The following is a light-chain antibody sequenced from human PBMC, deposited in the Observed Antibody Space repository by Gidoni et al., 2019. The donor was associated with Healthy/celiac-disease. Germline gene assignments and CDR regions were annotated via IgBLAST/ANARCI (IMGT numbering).Light chain of an antibody. CDR2: SNN. Sequence: QSVLTQPPSASGPPGQRVTISCSGSSSTIGSNTVNWYKQLPGTAPKLLIYSNNQRPSGVPDRFSGSKSGTSASLAISGLQSEDEADYYCAAWDDSLNGRYVFGTGTKVTVL. CDR1: SSTIGSNT. J-gene: IGLJ1*01. CDR3: AAWDDSLNGRYV. V-gene: IGLV1-44*01.